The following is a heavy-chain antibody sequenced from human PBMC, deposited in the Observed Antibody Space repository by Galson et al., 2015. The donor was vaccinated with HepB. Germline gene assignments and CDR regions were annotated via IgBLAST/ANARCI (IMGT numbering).Heavy chain of an antibody. CDR1: GFTFDDYT. CDR2: ISWDGGST. D-gene: IGHD6-19*01. CDR3: AKDIGTAVAADAFDI. J-gene: IGHJ3*02. V-gene: IGHV3-43*01. Sequence: SLRLSCAASGFTFDDYTMHWVRQAPGKGLEWVSLISWDGGSTYYADSVKGRFTISRDNSKNSLYLQMNSLRTEDTALYYCAKDIGTAVAADAFDIWGQGTMVTVSS.